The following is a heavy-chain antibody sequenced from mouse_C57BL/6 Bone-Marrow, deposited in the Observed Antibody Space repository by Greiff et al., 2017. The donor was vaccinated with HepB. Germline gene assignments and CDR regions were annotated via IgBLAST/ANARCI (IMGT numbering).Heavy chain of an antibody. CDR2: INPGSGGT. CDR1: GYAFTNYL. J-gene: IGHJ2*01. D-gene: IGHD4-1*01. CDR3: ARSVTGTPDY. Sequence: QVQLQQSGAELVRPGTSVKVSCKASGYAFTNYLIEWVKQRPGQGLEWIGVINPGSGGTNYNEKFKGKATLTADKSSSTAYMQLSSLTSEDAAVYFCARSVTGTPDYWGQGTTLTVSS. V-gene: IGHV1-54*01.